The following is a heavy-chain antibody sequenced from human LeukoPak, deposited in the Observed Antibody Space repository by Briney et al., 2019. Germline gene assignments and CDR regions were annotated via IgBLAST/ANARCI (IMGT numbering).Heavy chain of an antibody. Sequence: SVKVSCKASGGTFSSYAISWVRQAPGQGLEWMGGIIPIFGTANYAQKFQGRVTITTDESTSTAYMELSSLRSEDTAVYYCARDSLAVAGTFVYWGQGTLVSVSS. D-gene: IGHD6-19*01. J-gene: IGHJ4*02. CDR1: GGTFSSYA. V-gene: IGHV1-69*05. CDR2: IIPIFGTA. CDR3: ARDSLAVAGTFVY.